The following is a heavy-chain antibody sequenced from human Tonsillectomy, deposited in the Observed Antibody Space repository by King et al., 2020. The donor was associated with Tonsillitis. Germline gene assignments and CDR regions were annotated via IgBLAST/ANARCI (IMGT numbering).Heavy chain of an antibody. V-gene: IGHV3-30*18. CDR2: ISHDGSNK. CDR1: GFTFSSYG. D-gene: IGHD2-15*01. CDR3: AKDGPSAWGGWS. J-gene: IGHJ5*02. Sequence: VQLVESGGGVVQPGKSLRLSCAASGFTFSSYGMHWVRQAPGKGLEWVAVISHDGSNKYYVESVKGRFTISRDTSKKTLYLQMNSLRTEDTAMYYCAKDGPSAWGGWSWGQGTLVTVSS.